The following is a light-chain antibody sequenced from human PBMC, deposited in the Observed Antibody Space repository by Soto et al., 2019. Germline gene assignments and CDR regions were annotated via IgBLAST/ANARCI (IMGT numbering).Light chain of an antibody. CDR2: DVS. CDR1: SSDVGGYSY. J-gene: IGLJ1*01. V-gene: IGLV2-14*01. Sequence: QSVLTQPASVSGSPGQSIAISCTGTSSDVGGYSYVSWYQQQPGKAPKLVIPDVSNRPSGVSDRFSGSKSGNTASLTISGLQTEDEADYYCAPYTTSSTYVFGTGTKVTVL. CDR3: APYTTSSTYV.